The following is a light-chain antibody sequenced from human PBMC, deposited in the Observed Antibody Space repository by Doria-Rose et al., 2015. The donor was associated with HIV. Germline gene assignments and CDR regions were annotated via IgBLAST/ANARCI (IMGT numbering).Light chain of an antibody. Sequence: EIVMTQSPESLGMSLGERATLNCKSNQSLLYTSKNYLAWYQQKPGQPPKLLIYWASTRQSGVPARFSGNGSGTDFTLTISSLEAEDVAVYYCQQYYDTPSFGPGTTVDIK. V-gene: IGKV4-1*01. J-gene: IGKJ3*01. CDR3: QQYYDTPS. CDR1: QSLLYTSKNY. CDR2: WAS.